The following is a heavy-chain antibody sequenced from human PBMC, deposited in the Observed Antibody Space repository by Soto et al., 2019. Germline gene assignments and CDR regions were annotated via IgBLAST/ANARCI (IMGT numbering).Heavy chain of an antibody. CDR2: IWYDGSNK. CDR3: ARDSYSSSWYYDY. J-gene: IGHJ4*02. CDR1: GFTFSSYG. V-gene: IGHV3-33*01. D-gene: IGHD6-13*01. Sequence: GGSLRLSCAASGFTFSSYGMHWVRQAPGKGLEWVAVIWYDGSNKYYADSVKGRFTISRDNSKNTLYLQMNSLRAEDTAVYYCARDSYSSSWYYDYWGQGTLVTVPS.